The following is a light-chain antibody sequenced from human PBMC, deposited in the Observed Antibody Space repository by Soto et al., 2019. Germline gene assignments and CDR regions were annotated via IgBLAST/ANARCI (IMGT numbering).Light chain of an antibody. CDR1: QGISSY. Sequence: DIQLTQSPSFLSASVGDRVTITCRASQGISSYLAWYQQKPGKAPKLLIYAASTLQSGVPSRVSGSGSGTEFTLTISSLQPEDFATYYCQQLNSMYTFGQGTKLEIK. CDR2: AAS. CDR3: QQLNSMYT. V-gene: IGKV1-9*01. J-gene: IGKJ2*01.